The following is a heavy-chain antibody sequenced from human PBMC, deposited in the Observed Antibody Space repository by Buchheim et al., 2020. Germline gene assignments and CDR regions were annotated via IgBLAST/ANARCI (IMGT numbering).Heavy chain of an antibody. J-gene: IGHJ4*02. CDR3: AKALAVAGR. Sequence: EVQLLESGGGLVQPGGSLRLSCAVSGFTFSSYAMSWVRLAPGKGLEWGSAISVSGGSTYYADSVKGRFTIPRDNSQNKPYLRMNGLGAEDTAVYYCAKALAVAGRWGQGTL. CDR2: ISVSGGST. D-gene: IGHD6-19*01. V-gene: IGHV3-23*01. CDR1: GFTFSSYA.